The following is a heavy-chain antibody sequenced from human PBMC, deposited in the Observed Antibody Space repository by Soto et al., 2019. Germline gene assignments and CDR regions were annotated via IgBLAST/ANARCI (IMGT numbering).Heavy chain of an antibody. Sequence: SQTLSLTCAIPGDSVSSNSVAWNWIRKAPSRGLEWLGRTYYRSKWYNAYSVSVKSRITINPDTSKNQFSLQLKSVTPEDTAVYYCVRDTGSGSGWYGIWGQGTQVTVSS. CDR1: GDSVSSNSVA. D-gene: IGHD6-19*01. CDR2: TYYRSKWYN. J-gene: IGHJ4*02. V-gene: IGHV6-1*01. CDR3: VRDTGSGSGWYGI.